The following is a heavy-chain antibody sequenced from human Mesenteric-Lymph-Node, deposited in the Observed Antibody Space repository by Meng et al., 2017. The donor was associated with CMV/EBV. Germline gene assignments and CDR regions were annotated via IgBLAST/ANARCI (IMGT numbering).Heavy chain of an antibody. V-gene: IGHV4-59*01. Sequence: TCSVRAGSMRSYYWGWTRQPPGKGLEWIGYVYDNGNTNYNSSLKSRVTISRDLSKNEISLKLISVTAADTAVYYCARISLLQGWFDPWGQGTLVTVSS. CDR1: AGSMRSYY. CDR2: VYDNGNT. D-gene: IGHD3-3*02. J-gene: IGHJ5*02. CDR3: ARISLLQGWFDP.